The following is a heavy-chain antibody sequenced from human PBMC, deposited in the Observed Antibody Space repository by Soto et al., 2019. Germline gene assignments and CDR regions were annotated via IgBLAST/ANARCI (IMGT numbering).Heavy chain of an antibody. CDR1: GGSISTHY. CDR2: VYYSGST. J-gene: IGHJ5*02. D-gene: IGHD2-15*01. V-gene: IGHV4-59*11. CDR3: AKISCSGRRCYVPAANWFDP. Sequence: QVQLQESGPGLVKPSGTLSLTCTVSGGSISTHYWSWIRKPPGKGLEHIGTVYYSGSTNYNPSFKSRASILVDTSTSQFSLTLTSVTAADTAIYYCAKISCSGRRCYVPAANWFDPWGQGILVTVSS.